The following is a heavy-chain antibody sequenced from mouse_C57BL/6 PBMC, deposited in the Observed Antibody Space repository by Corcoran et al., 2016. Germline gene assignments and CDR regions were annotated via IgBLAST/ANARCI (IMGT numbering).Heavy chain of an antibody. CDR2: INTYSGVP. V-gene: IGHV9-3*01. CDR3: ARKGHYGRSYYAMDY. J-gene: IGHJ4*01. Sequence: QIQLVQSGHELKNPGETVKISCKASGYTFTTCGMSWVKQAPGKGLKWMGWINTYSGVPTSADDFKGRFAFSLETSASTAYLQINNLKNEDTATYFCARKGHYGRSYYAMDYWGQGTSVTVSS. CDR1: GYTFTTCG. D-gene: IGHD1-1*01.